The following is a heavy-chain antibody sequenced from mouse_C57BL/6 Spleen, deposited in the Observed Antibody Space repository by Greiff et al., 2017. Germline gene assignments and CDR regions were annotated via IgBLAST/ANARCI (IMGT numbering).Heavy chain of an antibody. Sequence: QVQLKESGAELARPGASVKLSCKASGYTFTSYGISWVKQRTGQGLEWIGEIYPRSGNTYYNEKFKGKATLTADKSSSTAYMELRSLTSEDSAVYFCARRGIYDGYYEDYWGQGTTLTVSS. CDR3: ARRGIYDGYYEDY. CDR1: GYTFTSYG. V-gene: IGHV1-81*01. D-gene: IGHD2-3*01. J-gene: IGHJ2*01. CDR2: IYPRSGNT.